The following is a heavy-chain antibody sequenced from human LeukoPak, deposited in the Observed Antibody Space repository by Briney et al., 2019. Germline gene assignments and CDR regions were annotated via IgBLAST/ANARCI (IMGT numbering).Heavy chain of an antibody. CDR1: GFTFSDYY. V-gene: IGHV3-11*04. D-gene: IGHD3-22*01. Sequence: GGSLRLSCAASGFTFSDYYMSWIRQAPGKGLEWVSYISSSGNTIFYADSVKGRFTISRDNAKNSLYLQMNSLRAEDTAVYYCARDLRDSRGKFPNDVFDIWGQGTMVTVSS. CDR3: ARDLRDSRGKFPNDVFDI. CDR2: ISSSGNTI. J-gene: IGHJ3*02.